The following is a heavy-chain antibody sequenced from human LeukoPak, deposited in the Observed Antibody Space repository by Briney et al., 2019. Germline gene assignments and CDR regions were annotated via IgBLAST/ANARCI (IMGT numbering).Heavy chain of an antibody. Sequence: PSETLSLTCTVSGGSISSYYWSWIRQPPGKGLEWIGYFYYSGSTNYNPSLKSRVTISVDTSKNQFSLKLSSVTAADTALYYCARGNFFGYYFDSWGQGTLVTVSS. CDR1: GGSISSYY. CDR3: ARGNFFGYYFDS. CDR2: FYYSGST. V-gene: IGHV4-59*01. J-gene: IGHJ4*02. D-gene: IGHD3-10*01.